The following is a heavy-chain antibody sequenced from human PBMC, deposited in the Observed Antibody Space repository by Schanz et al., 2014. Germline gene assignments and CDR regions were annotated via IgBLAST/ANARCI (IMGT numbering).Heavy chain of an antibody. Sequence: QVHLVQSGAEVKRPGASVKVSCKASEYSFTSYSMHWVRQAPGQRLEWMGWINTGSGDTKYSQNFQGRVTITRDTSASTAYRELSSLRSEDTAVYSCARGIGGYGANNYFDSWGQGTLVNVSS. CDR1: EYSFTSYS. CDR2: INTGSGDT. CDR3: ARGIGGYGANNYFDS. V-gene: IGHV1-3*04. D-gene: IGHD5-12*01. J-gene: IGHJ4*02.